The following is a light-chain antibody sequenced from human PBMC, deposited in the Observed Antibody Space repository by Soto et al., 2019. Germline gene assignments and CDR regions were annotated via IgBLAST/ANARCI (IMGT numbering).Light chain of an antibody. Sequence: QSVLTQPPSVSGAPGQWVTISCTGSSSNIGAGYGVHWYQQVPGTTPKLLIYGDTNRPSGVPDRFSGSKSGTSAFLAITGLQAEDEGDYYCQSYDSSLSGLFGTGTKLTVL. CDR2: GDT. CDR1: SSNIGAGYG. J-gene: IGLJ1*01. CDR3: QSYDSSLSGL. V-gene: IGLV1-40*01.